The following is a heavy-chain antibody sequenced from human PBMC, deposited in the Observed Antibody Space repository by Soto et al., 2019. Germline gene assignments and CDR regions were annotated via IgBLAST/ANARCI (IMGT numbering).Heavy chain of an antibody. CDR2: INPNSGGT. V-gene: IGHV1-2*02. CDR3: ARDPSPWFDP. J-gene: IGHJ5*02. Sequence: SGKVSFKASSYTFTGYYMHWVRQAPGQGLEWMGWINPNSGGTNYAQKFQGRVTMTRDTSISTAYMELSRLRSDDTAVYYCARDPSPWFDPWGQGTLVTVSS. CDR1: SYTFTGYY.